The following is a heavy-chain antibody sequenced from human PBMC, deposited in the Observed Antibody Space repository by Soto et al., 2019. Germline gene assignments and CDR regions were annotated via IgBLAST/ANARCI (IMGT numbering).Heavy chain of an antibody. V-gene: IGHV3-53*04. CDR2: IYSCGST. J-gene: IGHJ3*02. CDR3: ATFPIVATYDAFDI. Sequence: GGSLRLSCAASGFTVSSNYMSWVRQAPGKGLEWVSVIYSCGSTYYADSVKGRFTISRHNSKNTLYLQMNSLRAEDTAVYYCATFPIVATYDAFDIWGQGTMVTVSS. D-gene: IGHD5-12*01. CDR1: GFTVSSNY.